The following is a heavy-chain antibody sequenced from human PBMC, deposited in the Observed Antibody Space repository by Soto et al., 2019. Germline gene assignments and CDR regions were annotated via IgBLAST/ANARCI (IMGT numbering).Heavy chain of an antibody. D-gene: IGHD2-15*01. V-gene: IGHV4-39*01. CDR1: GGSISSSSYY. J-gene: IGHJ6*03. CDR3: ARQDVGYCSGGSCPYYMDV. CDR2: IYYSGST. Sequence: PSETLSLTCTVSGGSISSSSYYWGWIRQPPGKGLEWIGSIYYSGSTYYNPSLKSRVTISVDTSKNQFSLKLSSVTAADTAVYYCARQDVGYCSGGSCPYYMDVWGRGTTVTVSS.